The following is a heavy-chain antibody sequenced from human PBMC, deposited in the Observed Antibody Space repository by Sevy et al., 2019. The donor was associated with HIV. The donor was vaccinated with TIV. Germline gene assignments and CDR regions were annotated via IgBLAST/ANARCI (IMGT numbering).Heavy chain of an antibody. J-gene: IGHJ4*02. Sequence: GGSLRLSCAASGFSLSKYYMSWVRQPPGKGLEWVSTLSLGCGEINYADSVKGRFTISRDNSKSSVYLQMNNLRPEDTAVYYCAREGCTKPHDYWGQGALVTVSS. D-gene: IGHD2-8*01. CDR1: GFSLSKYY. CDR2: LSLGCGEI. CDR3: AREGCTKPHDY. V-gene: IGHV3-23*01.